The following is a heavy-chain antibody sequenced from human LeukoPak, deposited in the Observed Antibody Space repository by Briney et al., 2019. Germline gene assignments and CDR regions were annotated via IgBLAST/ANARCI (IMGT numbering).Heavy chain of an antibody. Sequence: PSQTLSLTCTVSGGSISSGGYYWSWIRQHPGKGLEWIGYIYYSGSTYYNPSLKSRVTISVDTSKNQFSLKLSSVTAADTAVYYCAATPFGGVSFDHWGQGTLVTVSS. D-gene: IGHD3-16*01. CDR1: GGSISSGGYY. CDR3: AATPFGGVSFDH. CDR2: IYYSGST. J-gene: IGHJ4*02. V-gene: IGHV4-31*03.